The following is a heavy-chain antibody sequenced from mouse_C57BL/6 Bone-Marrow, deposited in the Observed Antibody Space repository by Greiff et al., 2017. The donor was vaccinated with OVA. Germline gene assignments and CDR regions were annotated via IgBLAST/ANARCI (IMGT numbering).Heavy chain of an antibody. V-gene: IGHV1-82*01. CDR2: IYPGDGDT. Sequence: QVQLQQSGPELVKPGASVKISCKASGYAFSSSWMNWVKQRPGKGLEWIGRIYPGDGDTNYNGKFKGKATLTADKSSSTAYIQLSSLTSEDSAVYFCARSGYYGSSSYWYFDVWGTGTTVTVSS. CDR1: GYAFSSSW. CDR3: ARSGYYGSSSYWYFDV. D-gene: IGHD1-1*01. J-gene: IGHJ1*03.